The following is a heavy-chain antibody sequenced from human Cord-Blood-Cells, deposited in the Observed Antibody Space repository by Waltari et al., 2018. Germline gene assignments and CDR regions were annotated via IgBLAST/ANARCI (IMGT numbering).Heavy chain of an antibody. V-gene: IGHV6-1*01. D-gene: IGHD3-10*01. CDR3: ARDLGPTITMVQGGWFDP. Sequence: QVQLQQSGPGLVKPSQTLSLTCAISGDSVSSNSAAWNWIRQSPSRGLEWLGRTYYRSKWYNDYAVSVKSRITINPDTSKNKFSLQLNSVTPEDTAVYYCARDLGPTITMVQGGWFDPWGQGTLVTVSS. J-gene: IGHJ5*02. CDR2: TYYRSKWYN. CDR1: GDSVSSNSAA.